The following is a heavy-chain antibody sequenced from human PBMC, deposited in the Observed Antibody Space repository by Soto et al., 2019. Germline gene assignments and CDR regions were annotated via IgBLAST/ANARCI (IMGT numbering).Heavy chain of an antibody. V-gene: IGHV1-2*04. CDR3: ARGLGYCSGGSCLNWFDP. Sequence: SLKVSCMASGYAITGNYVHWVRQAPALVLEEMGWINPNSGGTNYAQKFQGWVTMTRDTSISTAYMELSRLRSDDTAVYYCARGLGYCSGGSCLNWFDPWGQGNLVNGSA. J-gene: IGHJ5*02. D-gene: IGHD2-15*01. CDR2: INPNSGGT. CDR1: GYAITGNY.